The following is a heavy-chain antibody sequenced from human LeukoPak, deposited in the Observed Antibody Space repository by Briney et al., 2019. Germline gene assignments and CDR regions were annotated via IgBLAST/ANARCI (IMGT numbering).Heavy chain of an antibody. CDR2: IYYSGST. CDR3: ARGLVGAKAFDI. J-gene: IGHJ3*02. V-gene: IGHV4-59*01. CDR1: GGSISSYY. Sequence: SETLSLTCTVSGGSISSYYWSWIRQPPGKGLEWIGYIYYSGSTNYNPSLKSRVTILVDTSKNQFSLKLSSVTAADTAVYYCARGLVGAKAFDIWGQGTMVTVSS. D-gene: IGHD1-26*01.